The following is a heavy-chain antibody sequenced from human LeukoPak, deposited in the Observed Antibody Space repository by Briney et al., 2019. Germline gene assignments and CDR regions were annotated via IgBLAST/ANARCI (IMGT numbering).Heavy chain of an antibody. V-gene: IGHV1-69*04. CDR2: IIPILGIA. Sequence: ASVTVSCKASGGTFSSYAISWVRQAPGQGLEWMGRIIPILGIANYAQKFQGRVTITAGKSTSTAYMELSSLRSEDTAVYYCARGRGYSGYDAFDIWGQGTMVTVSS. J-gene: IGHJ3*02. CDR1: GGTFSSYA. CDR3: ARGRGYSGYDAFDI. D-gene: IGHD5-12*01.